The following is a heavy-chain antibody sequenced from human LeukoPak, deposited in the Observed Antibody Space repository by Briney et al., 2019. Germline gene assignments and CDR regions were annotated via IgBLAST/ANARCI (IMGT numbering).Heavy chain of an antibody. CDR3: ARDRTAYSYGTLSDY. V-gene: IGHV3-74*01. D-gene: IGHD5-12*01. CDR2: INSDGSST. CDR1: GFTFSSYW. Sequence: GGSLRLSCAASGFTFSSYWMHWVRQVPGKGLVWVSRINSDGSSTSYADPVKGRFTISRDNSRNTLYLQMNSLRTEDTAVYYCARDRTAYSYGTLSDYWGQGTLVTVSS. J-gene: IGHJ4*02.